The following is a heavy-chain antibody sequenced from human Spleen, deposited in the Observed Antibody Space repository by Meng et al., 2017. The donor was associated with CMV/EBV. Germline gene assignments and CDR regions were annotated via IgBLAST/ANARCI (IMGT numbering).Heavy chain of an antibody. Sequence: LSLTCAASGFTVSSNYMSWVRQAPGKGLEWVSVIYSGGSTYYAGSVKGRFTISRDNSKNTLYLQMNSLRAEDTAVYYCAREMGTGYWGQGTLVTVSS. CDR1: GFTVSSNY. CDR3: AREMGTGY. CDR2: IYSGGST. D-gene: IGHD7-27*01. V-gene: IGHV3-53*01. J-gene: IGHJ4*02.